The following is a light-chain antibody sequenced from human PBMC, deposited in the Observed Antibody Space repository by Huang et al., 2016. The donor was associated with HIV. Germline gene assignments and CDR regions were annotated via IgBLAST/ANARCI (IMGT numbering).Light chain of an antibody. CDR2: GAS. V-gene: IGKV3-20*01. CDR1: QSVTSY. CDR3: QQYGRSPGT. J-gene: IGKJ2*02. Sequence: EIVLTQSPGTLSLSPGERATLSCRASQSVTSYLAWYQQKPGQAPRLLICGASSRATGIPDRFIGSGSGTDFALAISRLEPTNFAVYFCQQYGRSPGTFGQGAKVEIK.